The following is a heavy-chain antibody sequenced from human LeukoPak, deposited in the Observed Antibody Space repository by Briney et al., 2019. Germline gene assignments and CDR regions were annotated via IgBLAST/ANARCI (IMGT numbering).Heavy chain of an antibody. Sequence: ASVKVSCKASGYTFTSYGISWVRQAPGQGREWMGWISAYNGNTNYAQKLQGRVTMTTDTSTSTAYMELRSLRSDDTAVYYCARDDPGTNLFDYWGQGTLVTVSS. CDR1: GYTFTSYG. V-gene: IGHV1-18*01. J-gene: IGHJ4*02. CDR3: ARDDPGTNLFDY. CDR2: ISAYNGNT. D-gene: IGHD1-7*01.